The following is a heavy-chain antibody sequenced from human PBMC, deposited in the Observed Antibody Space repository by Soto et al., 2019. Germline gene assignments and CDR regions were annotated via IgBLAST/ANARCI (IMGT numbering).Heavy chain of an antibody. J-gene: IGHJ6*02. CDR2: ISGSGGST. V-gene: IGHV3-23*01. CDR3: ANHFYYDFWSGYYIPRYYYYGMDV. D-gene: IGHD3-3*01. CDR1: GFTFSSYA. Sequence: GGSLRLSCAASGFTFSSYAMSWVRQAPGKGLEWVSAISGSGGSTYYADSVKGRFTISRDNSKNTLYLQMNSLRAEDTAVYYCANHFYYDFWSGYYIPRYYYYGMDVWGQGTTVTVSS.